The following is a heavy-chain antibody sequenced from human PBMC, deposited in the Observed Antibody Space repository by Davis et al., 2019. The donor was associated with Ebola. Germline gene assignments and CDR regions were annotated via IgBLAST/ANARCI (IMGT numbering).Heavy chain of an antibody. J-gene: IGHJ4*02. CDR1: GGTVSTYA. CDR3: ARDLNDVDIVANYFDY. Sequence: SVKVSCKASGGTVSTYAISWVRQAPGQGLEWMATIIPAFDTPNYAQKFQDRVTVTADESTGTVYMEVRSLRSDDTAMYYCARDLNDVDIVANYFDYWGQGTLVTVSS. V-gene: IGHV1-69*13. D-gene: IGHD5-12*01. CDR2: IIPAFDTP.